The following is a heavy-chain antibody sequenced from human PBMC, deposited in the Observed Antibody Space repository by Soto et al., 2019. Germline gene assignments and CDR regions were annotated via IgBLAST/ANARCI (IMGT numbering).Heavy chain of an antibody. CDR3: VKGGYFDL. CDR2: ISDDGTRT. CDR1: GFTFNTFE. V-gene: IGHV3-23*01. Sequence: PGGSLRLSCAASGFTFNTFEMSWVRQAPGRGLEWVSFISDDGTRTYYADAVKGRFTISRDNSKYTLYLQMNSLTVEDTAVYACVKGGYFDLWGRGTLVTVSS. J-gene: IGHJ2*01.